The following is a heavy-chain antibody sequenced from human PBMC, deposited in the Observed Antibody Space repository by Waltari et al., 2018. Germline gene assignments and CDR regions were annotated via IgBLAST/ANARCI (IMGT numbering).Heavy chain of an antibody. CDR1: GFTFSSYS. CDR3: ARDPGIAAAGTTYYYYGMDV. D-gene: IGHD6-13*01. J-gene: IGHJ6*02. V-gene: IGHV3-21*01. CDR2: ISISSSYI. Sequence: EVQLVESGGGLVKPGGSLRLSCAASGFTFSSYSMNWVRQAPGKGLEWVSSISISSSYIYYADSVKGRFTISRDNAKNSLYLQMNSLRAEDTAVYYCARDPGIAAAGTTYYYYGMDVWGQGTTVTVSS.